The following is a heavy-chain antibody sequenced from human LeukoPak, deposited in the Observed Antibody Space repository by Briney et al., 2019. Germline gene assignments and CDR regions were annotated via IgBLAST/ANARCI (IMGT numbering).Heavy chain of an antibody. CDR2: IRGTGTTT. CDR1: RFTFSDHA. D-gene: IGHD6-19*01. V-gene: IGHV3-23*01. J-gene: IGHJ4*02. Sequence: GGSLRLSCAASRFTFSDHAMSWVRQAPGKGLEWVSAIRGTGTTTFYAASVKGRFTISRDNSKNTADLQMNSLRAEDTAVYYCAKVSWLGTLPSYHFDSWGQGTLVTVSS. CDR3: AKVSWLGTLPSYHFDS.